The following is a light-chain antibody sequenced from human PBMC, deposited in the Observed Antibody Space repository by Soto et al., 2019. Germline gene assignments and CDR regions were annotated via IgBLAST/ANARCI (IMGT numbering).Light chain of an antibody. CDR1: RPVSSY. V-gene: IGKV3-11*01. CDR2: DAS. Sequence: PGERATLSCRASRPVSSYLAWYQQKPGQAPRLLIYDASNRATGIPARFSGSGSGTDFTLTISSLEPEDFAVYYCQQRSDWPPTFGQGTKLEIK. CDR3: QQRSDWPPT. J-gene: IGKJ2*01.